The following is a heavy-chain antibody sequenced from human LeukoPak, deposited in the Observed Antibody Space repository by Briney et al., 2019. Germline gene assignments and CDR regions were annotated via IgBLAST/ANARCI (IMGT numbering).Heavy chain of an antibody. CDR2: IYCDDDK. Sequence: ESGPTLVKPTQTLTLTCTFSGFSLSTSGVGVGWIRQPRGKALEWLALIYCDDDKRYSPSLKSRFTITKDTPKNQVVLTMTNMDPVDTATYYCANLRGYYDILTGYLNWFDPWGQGTLVTVSS. D-gene: IGHD3-9*01. CDR3: ANLRGYYDILTGYLNWFDP. V-gene: IGHV2-5*02. CDR1: GFSLSTSGVG. J-gene: IGHJ5*02.